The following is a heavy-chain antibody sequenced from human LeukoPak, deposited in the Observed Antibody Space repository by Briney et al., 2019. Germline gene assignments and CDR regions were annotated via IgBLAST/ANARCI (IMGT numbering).Heavy chain of an antibody. J-gene: IGHJ4*02. CDR3: ARDSGSYNGGYY. D-gene: IGHD1-26*01. CDR1: GYTFTSYD. V-gene: IGHV1-8*03. Sequence: ASVKVSCKASGYTFTSYDINWVRQATGQGLEWMGWMNPNSGNTGYAQKFQGRVTITRNTSMSTAYMELSSLRSEDTAVYYCARDSGSYNGGYYWGQGTLVTVSS. CDR2: MNPNSGNT.